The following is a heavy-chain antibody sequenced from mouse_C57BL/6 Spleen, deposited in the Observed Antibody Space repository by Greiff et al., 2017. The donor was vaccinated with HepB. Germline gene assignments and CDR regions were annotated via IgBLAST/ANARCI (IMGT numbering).Heavy chain of an antibody. CDR2: IYPGGGYT. Sequence: QVQLKQSGAELVRPGTSVKMSCKASGYTFTNYWIGWAKQRPGHGLEWIGDIYPGGGYTNYNEKFKGKATLTADKSSSTAYMQFSSLTSEDSAIYYCAYSSGYPSFDYWGQGTTLTVSS. CDR1: GYTFTNYW. V-gene: IGHV1-63*01. J-gene: IGHJ2*01. D-gene: IGHD3-2*02. CDR3: AYSSGYPSFDY.